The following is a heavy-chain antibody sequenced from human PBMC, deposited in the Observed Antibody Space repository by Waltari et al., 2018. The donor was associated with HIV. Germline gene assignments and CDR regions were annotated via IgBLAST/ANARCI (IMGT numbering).Heavy chain of an antibody. J-gene: IGHJ6*02. D-gene: IGHD1-1*01. CDR2: ISSSGGTR. Sequence: QVQLVESGGGLVKPGGSLRISCAAYGFTFRDYYMSWIRQDPGKGLEWISYISSSGGTRYYADSVKGRFTISRDNAKNSLYLQMNSLRAEDTALYYCARETTGMDVWGQGTTVTVSS. CDR3: ARETTGMDV. CDR1: GFTFRDYY. V-gene: IGHV3-11*01.